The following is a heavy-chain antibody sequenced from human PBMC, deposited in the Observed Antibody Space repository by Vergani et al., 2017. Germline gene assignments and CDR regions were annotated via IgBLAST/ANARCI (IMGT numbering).Heavy chain of an antibody. CDR3: ARVGIGCGGDCYGFDLDY. Sequence: QVQLVQSGAEVKKPGSSVKVSCKASGGTFSSYAISWVRQAPGQGLEWMGGIIPIFGTANYAQKFQGRVTITADKSTSTAYMELSSLRSEDTAVYYCARVGIGCGGDCYGFDLDYWGQGTLVTVSS. J-gene: IGHJ4*02. CDR2: IIPIFGTA. CDR1: GGTFSSYA. V-gene: IGHV1-69*06. D-gene: IGHD2-21*02.